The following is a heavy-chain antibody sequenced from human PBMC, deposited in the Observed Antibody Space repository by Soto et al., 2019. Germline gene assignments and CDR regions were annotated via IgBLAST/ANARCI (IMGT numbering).Heavy chain of an antibody. CDR2: IVVGSGNT. V-gene: IGHV1-58*01. D-gene: IGHD2-21*02. CDR1: GFTFTSSA. Sequence: SVKVSCKASGFTFTSSAVQWVRQARGQRLEWIGWIVVGSGNTNYAQKFQERVTITRDMSTSTAYMELSSLRSEDTAVCYCAAEPPSNCGGDCAFDYWGQGTLVTVSS. CDR3: AAEPPSNCGGDCAFDY. J-gene: IGHJ4*02.